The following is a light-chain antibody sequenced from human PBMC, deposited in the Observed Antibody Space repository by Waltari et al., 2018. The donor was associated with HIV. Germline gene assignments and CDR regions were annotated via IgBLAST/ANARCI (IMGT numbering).Light chain of an antibody. J-gene: IGLJ3*02. V-gene: IGLV1-44*01. CDR2: NDN. CDR1: SSSIGSNA. Sequence: QSVLTQAPSASGTPGQRVTISCSGRSSSIGSNAVSWYQQLPGTALKVLIYNDNQRPSGVPDRFSGSKSGTSASLAISGLQSEDEADYYCAAWDERLNGWVFGGGTKLTVL. CDR3: AAWDERLNGWV.